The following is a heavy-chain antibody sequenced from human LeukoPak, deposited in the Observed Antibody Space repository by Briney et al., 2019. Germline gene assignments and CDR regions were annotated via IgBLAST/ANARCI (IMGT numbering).Heavy chain of an antibody. CDR1: GVSISSSNSY. CDR2: MYYSGST. J-gene: IGHJ6*03. CDR3: ARDRVGQQLVGRKYYYYYMDV. D-gene: IGHD6-13*01. Sequence: SETLSLTCTVSGVSISSSNSYWSWIRQPPGKGLEWIGYMYYSGSTNYNPSLKSRVTISVDMSKNQVSLKLSSVTAADTAVYYCARDRVGQQLVGRKYYYYYMDVWGKGTTVTISS. V-gene: IGHV4-61*01.